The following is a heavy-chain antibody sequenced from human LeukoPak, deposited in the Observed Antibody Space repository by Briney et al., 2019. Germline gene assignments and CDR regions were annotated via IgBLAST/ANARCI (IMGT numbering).Heavy chain of an antibody. CDR1: GGSISSGDYY. J-gene: IGHJ4*02. Sequence: SETLSLTCTVSGGSISSGDYYWSWIRQPPGKGLEWIGYIYYSGSTYYNPSLKSRVTISVDTSKNQFSLKLSSVTAADTAVYYCARVDDYGGNSGPAPYWGQGTLVTVSS. CDR2: IYYSGST. V-gene: IGHV4-30-4*01. D-gene: IGHD4-23*01. CDR3: ARVDDYGGNSGPAPY.